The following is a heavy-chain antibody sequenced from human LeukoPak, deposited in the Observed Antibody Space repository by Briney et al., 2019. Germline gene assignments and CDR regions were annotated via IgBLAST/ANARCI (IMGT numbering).Heavy chain of an antibody. CDR1: GFTFSSYA. J-gene: IGHJ4*02. Sequence: QPGGSLRLSCAASGFTFSSYAMTWVRQAPGKGLEWVSAVSGSGRDTYYADSVKGRFTISRDNSKNTPYLQMNSLRAEDTAVYYCAKGYLGFDYWGQGTLVTVSS. CDR2: VSGSGRDT. D-gene: IGHD1-14*01. CDR3: AKGYLGFDY. V-gene: IGHV3-23*01.